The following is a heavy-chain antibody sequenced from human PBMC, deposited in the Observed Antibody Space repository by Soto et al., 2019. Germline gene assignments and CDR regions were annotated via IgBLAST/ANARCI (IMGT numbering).Heavy chain of an antibody. V-gene: IGHV4-31*03. CDR3: ARVGTAYARRGLDV. CDR2: IYYTGSA. Sequence: SETLSLTCKVSGGAIDRGGYYWCWIRQHPGKGLEWIGHIYYTGSAYYKPSLKSRVSMSIDTSQNQFSLELISVTAADTAVYYCARVGTAYARRGLDVWGQGTTVTVSS. CDR1: GGAIDRGGYY. D-gene: IGHD7-27*01. J-gene: IGHJ6*02.